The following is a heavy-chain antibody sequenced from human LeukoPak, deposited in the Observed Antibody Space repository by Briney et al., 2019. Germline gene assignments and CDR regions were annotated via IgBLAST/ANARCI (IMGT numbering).Heavy chain of an antibody. V-gene: IGHV3-7*01. CDR2: IKQDGSEK. CDR1: GFTFNNYW. J-gene: IGHJ4*02. Sequence: GGSLRLSCTASGFTFNNYWMTWVRQAPGKGLEWVANIKQDGSEKYYVDSVKGRFTISRDNAKNSVDLQMNSLRAEDTAVYYCARATQGYSSSFWGQGTLVTVSS. CDR3: ARATQGYSSSF. D-gene: IGHD6-13*01.